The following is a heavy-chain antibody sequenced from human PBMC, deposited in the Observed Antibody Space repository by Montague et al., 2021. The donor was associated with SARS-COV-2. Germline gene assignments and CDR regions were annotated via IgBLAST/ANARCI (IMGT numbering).Heavy chain of an antibody. D-gene: IGHD3-16*01. V-gene: IGHV4-4*02. J-gene: IGHJ2*01. Sequence: SETLSLTCAVSGGSISSSHWWSLVRQPPGKVLWWVGEIYHSRSTNYNPSLKSRATIAIDKTKNQFSLKLSSVTAADTAVYYCAREFRAYGYGGEYWYFDLWGRGTLVTVSS. CDR2: IYHSRST. CDR1: GGSISSSHW. CDR3: AREFRAYGYGGEYWYFDL.